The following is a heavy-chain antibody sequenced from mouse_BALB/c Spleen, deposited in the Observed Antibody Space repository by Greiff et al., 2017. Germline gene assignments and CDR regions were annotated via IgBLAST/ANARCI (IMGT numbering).Heavy chain of an antibody. CDR1: GYSITSDYA. CDR3: ARIVIRYYYGSSPYYFDY. Sequence: EVKVEESGPGLVKPSQSLSLTCTVTGYSITSDYAWNWIRQFPGNKLEWMGYISYSGSTSYNPSLKSRISITRDTSKNQFFLQLNSVTTEDTATYYCARIVIRYYYGSSPYYFDYWGQGTTLTVSS. CDR2: ISYSGST. V-gene: IGHV3-2*02. J-gene: IGHJ2*01. D-gene: IGHD1-1*01.